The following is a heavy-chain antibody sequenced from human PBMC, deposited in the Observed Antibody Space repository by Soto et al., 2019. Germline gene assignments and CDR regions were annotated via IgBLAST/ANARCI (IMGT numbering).Heavy chain of an antibody. CDR2: TYYRSNWYS. CDR1: GDSVSSTSTA. CDR3: ARGSYHSGWV. Sequence: QTLSLTCAISGDSVSSTSTAWSWIRQSPSRGLEWLGRTYYRSNWYSDYAVSVKSRITINPDTSKNQFSLQLKSVTPEATAVYYCARGSYHSGWVWGQGTLVTVSS. J-gene: IGHJ4*02. V-gene: IGHV6-1*01. D-gene: IGHD6-19*01.